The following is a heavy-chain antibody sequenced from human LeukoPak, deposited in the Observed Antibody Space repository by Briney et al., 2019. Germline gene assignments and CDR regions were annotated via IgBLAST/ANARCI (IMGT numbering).Heavy chain of an antibody. CDR1: GGSFSGYF. V-gene: IGHV4-34*01. D-gene: IGHD2-8*01. Sequence: SETLSLTCAVYGGSFSGYFWNWIRQPPGKGLEWIGEINHSGSTNYNPSLKSRVTMSVDTSKNQFSLRLSSVTAADTAVYYCAGRYCTNGVCPYFDYWGQGTLVTVSS. J-gene: IGHJ4*02. CDR2: INHSGST. CDR3: AGRYCTNGVCPYFDY.